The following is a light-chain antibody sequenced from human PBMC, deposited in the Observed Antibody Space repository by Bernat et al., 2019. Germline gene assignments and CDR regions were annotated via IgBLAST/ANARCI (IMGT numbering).Light chain of an antibody. CDR2: GAS. Sequence: EIVSTQSPGTLSLSPGERATLSCRASQSVRSNLAWYQQKPGQAPTLIIYGASKGASGIPDRFGGSGSGTDFTLTISGLEPEDFAVFYCHQYDTSPQTFGLGTTV. J-gene: IGKJ1*01. CDR3: HQYDTSPQT. V-gene: IGKV3-20*01. CDR1: QSVRSN.